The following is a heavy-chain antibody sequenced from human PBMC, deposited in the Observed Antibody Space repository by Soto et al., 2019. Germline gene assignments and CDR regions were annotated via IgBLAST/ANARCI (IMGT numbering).Heavy chain of an antibody. Sequence: QVQLVESGGGVVQPEKSLRLSCAASGFSFSTYAMHWVRQAPGKGLEWVAVIWYDGSIQYYADPVEGRLTISRDNSQNTLYLQMNSLRAEDTAVYYCARAAYRLALELTYWGQGTLVTVSS. CDR1: GFSFSTYA. CDR3: ARAAYRLALELTY. J-gene: IGHJ4*01. V-gene: IGHV3-33*01. D-gene: IGHD1-7*01. CDR2: IWYDGSIQ.